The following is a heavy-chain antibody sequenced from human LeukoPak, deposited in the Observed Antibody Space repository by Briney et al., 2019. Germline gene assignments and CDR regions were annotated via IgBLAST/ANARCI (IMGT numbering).Heavy chain of an antibody. J-gene: IGHJ4*02. CDR2: ISGSGGST. Sequence: GGSLRLSCAASGFTFSSYAMSWVRQAPGKGLEWVSAISGSGGSTYYADSVKGRFTISRDNAKNSLYLQMNSLRAEDTAVYYCARDPLRPYNWNDVPNYYFDYWGQGTLVTVSS. V-gene: IGHV3-23*01. CDR1: GFTFSSYA. CDR3: ARDPLRPYNWNDVPNYYFDY. D-gene: IGHD1-1*01.